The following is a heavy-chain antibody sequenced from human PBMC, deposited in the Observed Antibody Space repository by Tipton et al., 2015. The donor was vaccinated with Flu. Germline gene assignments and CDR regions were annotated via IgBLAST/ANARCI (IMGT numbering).Heavy chain of an antibody. V-gene: IGHV3-33*08. J-gene: IGHJ3*02. D-gene: IGHD3-22*01. Sequence: SLRLSCAASGFTFSSYGMHWVRQAPGKGLEWVAVIWYDGSNKYYADSVKGRFTISRDNSKNTLYLQMNSLRAEDTAVYYCARDEVVISAFDIWGQGTMVTVSS. CDR2: IWYDGSNK. CDR3: ARDEVVISAFDI. CDR1: GFTFSSYG.